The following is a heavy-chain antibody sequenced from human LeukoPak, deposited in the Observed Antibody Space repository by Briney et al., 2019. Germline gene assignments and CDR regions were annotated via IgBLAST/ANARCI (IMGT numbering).Heavy chain of an antibody. D-gene: IGHD5-12*01. CDR2: IYTSGST. Sequence: SETLSLTCTVSGGSISSYYWSWTRQPAGKGLEWIGRIYTSGSTNYNPSLKSRVTMSVDTSKNQFSLKLSSVTAADTAVYYCTRDRSGYDDAFDIWGQGTMVTVSS. CDR1: GGSISSYY. CDR3: TRDRSGYDDAFDI. J-gene: IGHJ3*02. V-gene: IGHV4-4*07.